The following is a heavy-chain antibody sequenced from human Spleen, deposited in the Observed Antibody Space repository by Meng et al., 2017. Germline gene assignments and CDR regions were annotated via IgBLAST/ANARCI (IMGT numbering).Heavy chain of an antibody. CDR1: GYNFPGYY. Sequence: QVQLVQSGAEVKKPGASVNVSCKPSGYNFPGYYIRGLRRAPGQGLEWMGRSNPKSGDTHYAQKFQGRVTMSRDTSISTVYMELSRLRSVDTAMYYCAGDYGDFLEFDPWGQGTLVTVSS. CDR2: SNPKSGDT. D-gene: IGHD4-17*01. V-gene: IGHV1-2*06. CDR3: AGDYGDFLEFDP. J-gene: IGHJ5*02.